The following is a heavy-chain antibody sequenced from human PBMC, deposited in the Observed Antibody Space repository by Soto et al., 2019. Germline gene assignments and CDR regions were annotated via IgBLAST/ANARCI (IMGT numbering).Heavy chain of an antibody. CDR1: GGSFSCYY. J-gene: IGHJ6*03. CDR3: AKGDNGSYRDV. Sequence: PSETLSLTCAVYGGSFSCYYWSWIRQPPGKGLEWIGQINHSGSTNYNPSLKSRVTISVDTSKNQFSLKLSSVTAADTAVYYCAKGDNGSYRDVWGQGTTVTVSS. D-gene: IGHD1-26*01. CDR2: INHSGST. V-gene: IGHV4-34*01.